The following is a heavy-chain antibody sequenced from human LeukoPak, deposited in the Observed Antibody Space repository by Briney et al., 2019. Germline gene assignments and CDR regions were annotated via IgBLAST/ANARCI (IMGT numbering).Heavy chain of an antibody. CDR3: AKDPSRVVPAARLDY. CDR1: GFTFSGYA. CDR2: ISGSGGST. D-gene: IGHD2-2*01. Sequence: PGGSLRLSCAASGFTFSGYAMSWVRQAPGKGLEWVSAISGSGGSTYYADSVKGRFTISRDNSKNTLYLQMNSLRAEDTAVYYCAKDPSRVVPAARLDYWGQGTLVTVSS. J-gene: IGHJ4*02. V-gene: IGHV3-23*01.